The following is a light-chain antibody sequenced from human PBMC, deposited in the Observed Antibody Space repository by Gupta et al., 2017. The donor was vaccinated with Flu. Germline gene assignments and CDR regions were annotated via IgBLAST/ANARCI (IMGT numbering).Light chain of an antibody. CDR3: SSYTSISNFWV. CDR2: DVS. Sequence: QSALTQPASVSGSPGQSITIPCTGTSSDVGRSDSVSWYQQYPGKAPKLRIEDVSSRPAGVSSRFACSKSGNTASLTLSGLQAEDEAEDVCSSYTSISNFWVFGTGTKVTVL. J-gene: IGLJ1*01. CDR1: SSDVGRSDS. V-gene: IGLV2-14*01.